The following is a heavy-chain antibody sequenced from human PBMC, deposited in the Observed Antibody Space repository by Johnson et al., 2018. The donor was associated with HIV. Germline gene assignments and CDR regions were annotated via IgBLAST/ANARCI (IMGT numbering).Heavy chain of an antibody. D-gene: IGHD3-22*01. Sequence: VQLVESGGGVVQPGKSLRLSCAASGFTFSSYWMSWVRQAPGKGLEWVANIKQDGSEKYYVDSVKGRFTISSDNAKNSLYLQMNSRRAEDTAVYHCARDQSGYYEKGVDAFDIWGQGTMVTVSS. CDR1: GFTFSSYW. V-gene: IGHV3-7*01. J-gene: IGHJ3*02. CDR3: ARDQSGYYEKGVDAFDI. CDR2: IKQDGSEK.